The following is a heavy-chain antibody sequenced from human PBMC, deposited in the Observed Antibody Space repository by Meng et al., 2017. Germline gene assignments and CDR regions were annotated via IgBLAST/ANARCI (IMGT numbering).Heavy chain of an antibody. CDR1: GFTFSSYS. Sequence: GESLKISCAASGFTFSSYSMNWVRQAPGKGLEWVSSISSSSSYTYYAGSVKGRFTITRDNAKNSLYLQMNSLRAEDTVVYYCARDLVYYYDSSGYYYFDDWGQGTLVTVSS. V-gene: IGHV3-21*01. CDR2: ISSSSSYT. J-gene: IGHJ4*02. CDR3: ARDLVYYYDSSGYYYFDD. D-gene: IGHD3-22*01.